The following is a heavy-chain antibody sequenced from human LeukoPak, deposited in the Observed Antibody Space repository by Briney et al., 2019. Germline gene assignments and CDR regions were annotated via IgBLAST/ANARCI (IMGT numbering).Heavy chain of an antibody. D-gene: IGHD4-23*01. J-gene: IGHJ3*02. CDR2: IYYSGST. Sequence: PSETLSLTCTVSGGSVSSGSYYWSWIRQPPGKGLEWMGYIYYSGSTNYNPSLKSRVTISVDTSKNQFSLKLSSVTAADTALYYCARGTPTTLVTKGDAFDIWGQGTMVTVSS. CDR1: GGSVSSGSYY. CDR3: ARGTPTTLVTKGDAFDI. V-gene: IGHV4-61*01.